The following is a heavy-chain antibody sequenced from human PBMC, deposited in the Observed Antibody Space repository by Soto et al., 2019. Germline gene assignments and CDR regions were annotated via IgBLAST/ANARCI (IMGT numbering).Heavy chain of an antibody. D-gene: IGHD7-27*01. Sequence: XTLSLTCAVSGXSISSSFWWTWVLQPPGKGLEWIGEVFHTGNTNYNPSLKSRVTMSVDKSTNEFSLKVTSVTAEDTAIYYCARKAWVRFDYWGQGALGTVS. J-gene: IGHJ4*02. V-gene: IGHV4-4*02. CDR3: ARKAWVRFDY. CDR1: GXSISSSFW. CDR2: VFHTGNT.